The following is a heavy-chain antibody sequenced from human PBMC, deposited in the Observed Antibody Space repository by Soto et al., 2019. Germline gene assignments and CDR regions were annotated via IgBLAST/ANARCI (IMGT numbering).Heavy chain of an antibody. CDR1: GFTFGRHW. J-gene: IGHJ3*02. Sequence: EVQLVESGGGLVQPGGSLRLSCAASGFTFGRHWMHWIRQTPGEVLVSISRVNPEATITDYTDSVRGRFTISRDNAKSTLYLEMHSLTAEDTGVYYCARPKGAAYSAFDIWGQGTKVTVSS. CDR3: ARPKGAAYSAFDI. D-gene: IGHD2-21*01. CDR2: VNPEATIT. V-gene: IGHV3-74*01.